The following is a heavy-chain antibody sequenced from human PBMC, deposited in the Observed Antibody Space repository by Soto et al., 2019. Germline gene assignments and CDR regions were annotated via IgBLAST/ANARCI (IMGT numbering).Heavy chain of an antibody. V-gene: IGHV3-74*03. CDR3: ARGGLQHALDV. Sequence: EVQLVESGGGLVQPGGSLRLSCAASGFTFSNYWMYWVRQAPGKGLVWVSRINNDGTDTTHADSVKGRFTLSRDNAENTLYLQMNSLRAEDTAVYSCARGGLQHALDVWGQGSTVTVSS. D-gene: IGHD6-13*01. CDR2: INNDGTDT. CDR1: GFTFSNYW. J-gene: IGHJ6*02.